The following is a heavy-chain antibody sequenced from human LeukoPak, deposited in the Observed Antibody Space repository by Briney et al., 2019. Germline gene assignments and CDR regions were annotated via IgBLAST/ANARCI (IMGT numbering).Heavy chain of an antibody. Sequence: ASVKVSCKASGYTLTGYYMHWVRQAPGQGLEWMGWINPNSGDTNSVRTFQGRVTMTRDTSISTAYLELSRLRPDDTAVYYCARLAAGTRIVLDSWGQGTLVTVSS. J-gene: IGHJ5*01. D-gene: IGHD6-13*01. CDR3: ARLAAGTRIVLDS. CDR1: GYTLTGYY. V-gene: IGHV1-2*02. CDR2: INPNSGDT.